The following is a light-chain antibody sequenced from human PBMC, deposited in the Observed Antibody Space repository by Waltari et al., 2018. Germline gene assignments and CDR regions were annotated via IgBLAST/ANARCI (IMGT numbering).Light chain of an antibody. J-gene: IGKJ4*01. CDR1: QSVLSRSTNQNY. CDR3: QQYYGAPLT. V-gene: IGKV4-1*01. Sequence: DFVLTQSPDSVAVSLGERATINCKSSQSVLSRSTNQNYLPWYQKKLGQPPRLLIYWASTRESGVPDRFSAGGSGTEFTLTINNLQAEDVAVYYCQQYYGAPLTFGGGTKVEIK. CDR2: WAS.